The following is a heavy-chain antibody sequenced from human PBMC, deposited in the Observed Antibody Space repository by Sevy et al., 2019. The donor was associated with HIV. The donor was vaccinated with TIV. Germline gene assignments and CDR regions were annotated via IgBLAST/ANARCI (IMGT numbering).Heavy chain of an antibody. CDR2: MYHSGST. CDR1: GYSISSGFY. Sequence: SETLSLTCAVSGYSISSGFYWGWIRQPPGKGLEWIVLMYHSGSTYYNSSLQSRVTISVDTSKNQFSLELTSVTAADTAVYYCARLGTAVAGYFDYWGQGTLVTVSS. J-gene: IGHJ4*02. D-gene: IGHD6-19*01. V-gene: IGHV4-38-2*01. CDR3: ARLGTAVAGYFDY.